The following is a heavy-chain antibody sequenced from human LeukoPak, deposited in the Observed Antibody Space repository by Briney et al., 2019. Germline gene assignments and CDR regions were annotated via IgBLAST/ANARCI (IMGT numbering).Heavy chain of an antibody. CDR1: GFTFSNYW. D-gene: IGHD3-22*01. CDR2: INSDGINT. V-gene: IGHV3-74*01. CDR3: ARDLGQYYDTSDNWFDP. Sequence: GGSMRLSCAASGFTFSNYWMHWVRQAPRKGLVWVSCINSDGINTSYADSVKGRFTISRDNAKNTLNLQMNSLRAEDTAVYYCARDLGQYYDTSDNWFDPWGQGTLVTVSS. J-gene: IGHJ5*02.